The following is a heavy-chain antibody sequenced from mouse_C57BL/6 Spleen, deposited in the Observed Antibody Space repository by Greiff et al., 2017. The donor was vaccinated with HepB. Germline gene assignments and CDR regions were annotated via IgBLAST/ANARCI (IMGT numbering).Heavy chain of an antibody. CDR3: ARGIYYGNYVEYYFDY. CDR2: IDPNSGGT. J-gene: IGHJ2*01. V-gene: IGHV1-72*01. Sequence: QVQLQQPGAELVKPGASVKLSCKASGYTFTSYWMHWVKQRPGRGLEWIGRIDPNSGGTKYNEKFKCKATLTVDKPSSTAYMQLSSLTSEDSAVYYCARGIYYGNYVEYYFDYWGQGTTLTVSS. D-gene: IGHD2-1*01. CDR1: GYTFTSYW.